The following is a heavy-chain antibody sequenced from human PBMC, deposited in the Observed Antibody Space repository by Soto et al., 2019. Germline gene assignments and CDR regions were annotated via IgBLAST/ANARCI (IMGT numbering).Heavy chain of an antibody. D-gene: IGHD6-6*01. J-gene: IGHJ4*02. Sequence: SETLSLTCTVSGGSSSSGGYCWSWIRQHPGKGLEWIGYIYYSGSTYYNPSLRSRVTISVDTSKNQFSLKLSSVTAADTAVYYCAREPYSSSALDYWGQGTLVTVSS. CDR2: IYYSGST. CDR1: GGSSSSGGYC. V-gene: IGHV4-31*03. CDR3: AREPYSSSALDY.